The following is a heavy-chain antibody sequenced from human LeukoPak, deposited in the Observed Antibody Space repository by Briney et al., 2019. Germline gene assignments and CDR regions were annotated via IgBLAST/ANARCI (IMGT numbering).Heavy chain of an antibody. V-gene: IGHV3-20*04. J-gene: IGHJ4*02. D-gene: IGHD3-22*01. CDR1: GFTFDDYG. CDR3: AKDYYDSSGYYWPYYFDY. CDR2: INWNGDST. Sequence: GGSLRLSCAASGFTFDDYGMSWVRQAPGKGLEWVSGINWNGDSTGYADSVKGRFTISRDNAKNSLYLQMNSLRAEDTAVYYCAKDYYDSSGYYWPYYFDYWGQGTLVTVSS.